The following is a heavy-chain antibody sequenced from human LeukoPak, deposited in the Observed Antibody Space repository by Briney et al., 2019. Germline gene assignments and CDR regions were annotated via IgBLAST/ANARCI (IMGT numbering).Heavy chain of an antibody. Sequence: GGSLRLSCAASGFTFSSYGMHWVRQAPGKGLEWVAVISYDGSNKYYADSVKGRFTISRDNSKNTLYLQMNSLRAEDTAVYYCARYRETNPSPGFYYYDMDVWGQGTTVAVSS. CDR1: GFTFSSYG. CDR2: ISYDGSNK. D-gene: IGHD2-8*01. V-gene: IGHV3-30*03. CDR3: ARYRETNPSPGFYYYDMDV. J-gene: IGHJ6*02.